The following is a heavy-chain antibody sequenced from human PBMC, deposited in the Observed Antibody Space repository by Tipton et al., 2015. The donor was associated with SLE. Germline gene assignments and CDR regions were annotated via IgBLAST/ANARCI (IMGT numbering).Heavy chain of an antibody. CDR3: ARAIGSSWYKD. V-gene: IGHV4-4*02. CDR1: GGSITSSNW. Sequence: TLSLTCAVSGGSITSSNWWSWVRQPPGKGLEWIGEIHHSGSTNYNPSLKSRVTISVDTSKNQFSLKLSSVTAADTALYYCARAIGSSWYKDWGQGTLVTVSS. D-gene: IGHD6-13*01. J-gene: IGHJ4*02. CDR2: IHHSGST.